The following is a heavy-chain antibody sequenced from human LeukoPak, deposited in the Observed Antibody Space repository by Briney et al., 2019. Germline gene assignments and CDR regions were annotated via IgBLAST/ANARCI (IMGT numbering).Heavy chain of an antibody. CDR2: ISSSSSYI. Sequence: PGGSLRLSCAASGFTFSSYSMNWVRQAPGKGLEWVSSISSSSSYIYYADSVKGRFTISRDNAENSLYLQMNSLRAEDTAVYYCARDGMATPHGMDVWGQGTTVTVSS. J-gene: IGHJ6*02. V-gene: IGHV3-21*01. D-gene: IGHD5-24*01. CDR1: GFTFSSYS. CDR3: ARDGMATPHGMDV.